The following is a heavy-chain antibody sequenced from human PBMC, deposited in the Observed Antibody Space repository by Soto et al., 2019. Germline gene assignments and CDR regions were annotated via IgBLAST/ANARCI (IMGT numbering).Heavy chain of an antibody. CDR2: ISYDGSNK. V-gene: IGHV3-30-3*01. J-gene: IGHJ4*02. CDR1: GFTFSSYA. Sequence: QVQLVESGGGVVQPGRSLRLSCAASGFTFSSYAMHWVRQAPGKGLEWVAVISYDGSNKYYADSVKGRFTISRDNSKNTVYLQMNSLRAEDTAVYYCARDKGATILDYWGQGTLVTVSS. D-gene: IGHD1-26*01. CDR3: ARDKGATILDY.